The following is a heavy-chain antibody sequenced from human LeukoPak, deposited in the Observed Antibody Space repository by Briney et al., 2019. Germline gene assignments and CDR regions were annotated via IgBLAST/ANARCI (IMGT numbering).Heavy chain of an antibody. V-gene: IGHV4-59*01. CDR3: ATHFEVGGSSSPYAAFDI. CDR2: ISNSGST. J-gene: IGHJ3*02. CDR1: GGSISSYY. Sequence: PSETLSLTCTVSGGSISSYYWSWIRQPPGKGLEWIGYISNSGSTNYNPSLKSRVPMSVDTSKKQFSLKLHSVTAADTAVYYCATHFEVGGSSSPYAAFDIWGQGTVVSVST. D-gene: IGHD6-6*01.